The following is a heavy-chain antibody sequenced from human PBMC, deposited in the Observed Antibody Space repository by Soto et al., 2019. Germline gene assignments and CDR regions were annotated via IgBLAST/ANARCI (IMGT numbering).Heavy chain of an antibody. J-gene: IGHJ3*02. D-gene: IGHD3-10*01. CDR1: GFSLSTSGVG. Sequence: QITVKESGPTLVKPTQPLTLTCTFSGFSLSTSGVGVCWIRQPPGKALEWLALIYWNDDKRYSPSLKSRLTITKGTSKNQVVLTMTNMDPVDTATYYCAHRPSSGPEGSGDDAFDILGQGTMVTVSS. CDR2: IYWNDDK. V-gene: IGHV2-5*01. CDR3: AHRPSSGPEGSGDDAFDI.